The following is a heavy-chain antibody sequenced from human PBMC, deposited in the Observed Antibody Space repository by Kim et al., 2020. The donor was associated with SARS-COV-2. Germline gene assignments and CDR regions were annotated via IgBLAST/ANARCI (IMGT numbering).Heavy chain of an antibody. J-gene: IGHJ3*02. D-gene: IGHD3-22*01. CDR3: ARAPGSSGYYGAFDI. Sequence: KFQGRAPITRDTSASTAYMELSSLRSEDTAVYYCARAPGSSGYYGAFDIWGQGTMVTVSS. V-gene: IGHV1-3*01.